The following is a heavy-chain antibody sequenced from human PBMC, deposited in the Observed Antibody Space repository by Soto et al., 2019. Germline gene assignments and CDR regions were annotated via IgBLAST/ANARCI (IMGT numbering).Heavy chain of an antibody. V-gene: IGHV3-30*18. D-gene: IGHD4-17*01. J-gene: IGHJ6*02. CDR1: GVTFSSYG. Sequence: GVSLSLSCAASGVTFSSYGMHWVRQAPGKGLEWVAVISYDGSNKYYADSVKGRFTISRDNSKNTLYLQMNSLRAEDTAVYYCAKDPHGDYPLLYYYYYYGMDVWGQGTTVTVSS. CDR2: ISYDGSNK. CDR3: AKDPHGDYPLLYYYYYYGMDV.